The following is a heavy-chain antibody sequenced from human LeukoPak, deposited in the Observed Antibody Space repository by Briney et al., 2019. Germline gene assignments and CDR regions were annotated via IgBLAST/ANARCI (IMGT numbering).Heavy chain of an antibody. CDR1: GYSFTSYW. J-gene: IGHJ5*02. D-gene: IGHD3-10*01. V-gene: IGHV5-51*01. Sequence: GGSLRLSCKGSGYSFTSYWIGWVRQMPGKGLEWMGNIYPGDSDTRYSPSFQGQVTISADKSISTAYLQWSSLKASDTAMYYCARRITMVRGAYPNWFDPWGQGTLVTVSS. CDR2: IYPGDSDT. CDR3: ARRITMVRGAYPNWFDP.